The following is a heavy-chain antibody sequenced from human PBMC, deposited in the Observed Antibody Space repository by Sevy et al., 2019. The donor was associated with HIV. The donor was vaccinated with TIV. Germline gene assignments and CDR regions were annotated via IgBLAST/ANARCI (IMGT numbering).Heavy chain of an antibody. Sequence: GGSLRLSCAASGFTFSSYAMHWVRQAPGKGLEWVAVISYDGSNKYYADSVKGRFTISRDNSKNTLYLQMNSLRAEDTAVYYCARDLGEGYYDSSGYYYWGQRTLVTVSS. J-gene: IGHJ4*02. CDR2: ISYDGSNK. V-gene: IGHV3-30*04. CDR3: ARDLGEGYYDSSGYYY. D-gene: IGHD3-22*01. CDR1: GFTFSSYA.